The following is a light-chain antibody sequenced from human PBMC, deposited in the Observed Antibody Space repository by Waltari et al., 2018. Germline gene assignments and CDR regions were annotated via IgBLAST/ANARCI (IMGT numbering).Light chain of an antibody. Sequence: EIVLTQSPGTVSSSPGDRATLSCWASHSVRSYLAWYQQKPGQAPRLLIYHASTRATGIPDRFSASGSGTDFSLTISRLEPEDFALYYCQQYVESPATFGQGTKVEIK. CDR1: HSVRSY. V-gene: IGKV3-20*01. CDR3: QQYVESPAT. CDR2: HAS. J-gene: IGKJ1*01.